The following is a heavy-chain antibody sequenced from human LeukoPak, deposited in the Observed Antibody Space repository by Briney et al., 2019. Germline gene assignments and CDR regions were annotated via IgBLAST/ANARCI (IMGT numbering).Heavy chain of an antibody. CDR2: IKQDGSAK. CDR3: ARGDYYDSSGDFNDAFDI. J-gene: IGHJ3*02. CDR1: GFTFSSYW. V-gene: IGHV3-7*01. Sequence: GGSLRLSCAASGFTFSSYWMSWVRQAPGKGLEWVANIKQDGSAKFYVDSVKGRFTISRDNAKNSVFLHMNSLRAEDTAVYYCARGDYYDSSGDFNDAFDIWGQGIMVTV. D-gene: IGHD3-22*01.